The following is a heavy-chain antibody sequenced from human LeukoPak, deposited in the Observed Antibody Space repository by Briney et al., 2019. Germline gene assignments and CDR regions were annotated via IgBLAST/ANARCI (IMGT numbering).Heavy chain of an antibody. J-gene: IGHJ4*02. CDR1: GYTFTSYG. CDR3: AREGYSSSPD. D-gene: IGHD6-6*01. Sequence: ASVKVSCKASGYTFTSYGISWVRQAPGQGLEWMGRINPNSGGTNYAQKFQGRVTMTRDTSISTAYMELSRLRSDDTAVYYCAREGYSSSPDWGQGTLVTVSS. CDR2: INPNSGGT. V-gene: IGHV1-2*06.